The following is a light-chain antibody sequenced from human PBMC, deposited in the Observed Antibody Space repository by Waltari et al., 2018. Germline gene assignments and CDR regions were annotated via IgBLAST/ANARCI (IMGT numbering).Light chain of an antibody. Sequence: QSALTQPRSVSGSPGQSVTISCTGTSSDVGGYNYVSWYQQHPGKAPQLMIYDVNRRPSVVPDRFSGSKSGNTASLTISGLQAEDEADYYCCSYAGGALRVFGGWTKLTVL. CDR2: DVN. CDR1: SSDVGGYNY. J-gene: IGLJ3*02. CDR3: CSYAGGALRV. V-gene: IGLV2-11*01.